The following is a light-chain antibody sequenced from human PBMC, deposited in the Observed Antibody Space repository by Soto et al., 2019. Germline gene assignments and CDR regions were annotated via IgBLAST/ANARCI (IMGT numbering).Light chain of an antibody. CDR1: SSDVGGNDY. CDR3: CSYGFAGSDYLV. Sequence: QSALTQPPSASGSPGQSVTISCTGASSDVGGNDYVSWYQHHPGKVPKLMIFEVNKRPSGVPQRFSGSKSGNTASLTVSGLQAEDEADYYCCSYGFAGSDYLVFGGGTKLTVL. J-gene: IGLJ3*02. CDR2: EVN. V-gene: IGLV2-8*01.